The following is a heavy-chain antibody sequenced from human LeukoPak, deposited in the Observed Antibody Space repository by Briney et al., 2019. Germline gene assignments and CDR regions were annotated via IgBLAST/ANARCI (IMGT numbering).Heavy chain of an antibody. CDR2: ISYDGSNK. CDR3: AKDGLGGSAYSSSWYDVY. CDR1: GFTFSSYG. D-gene: IGHD6-13*01. J-gene: IGHJ4*02. V-gene: IGHV3-30*18. Sequence: GGSLRLSCAASGFTFSSYGMHWVRQAPGKGLEWVAVISYDGSNKYYADSVKGRFTISRDNSKNTLYLQMNSLRAEDTAVYYCAKDGLGGSAYSSSWYDVYWGQGTLVTVSS.